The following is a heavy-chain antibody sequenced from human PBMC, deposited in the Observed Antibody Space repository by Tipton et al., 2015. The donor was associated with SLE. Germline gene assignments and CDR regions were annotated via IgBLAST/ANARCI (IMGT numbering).Heavy chain of an antibody. CDR2: IYPGDSDT. CDR1: GYSFTGYW. J-gene: IGHJ4*02. CDR3: ARHPPRSSSRSSFDY. D-gene: IGHD6-13*01. Sequence: QSGAEVKKPGESLKISCKGSGYSFTGYWIGWVRQMPGKGLEWMGIIYPGDSDTRYSPSFQGQVTISAAKSISTAYLQWSSLKASDTAMYYCARHPPRSSSRSSFDYWGQGTLVTVSS. V-gene: IGHV5-51*01.